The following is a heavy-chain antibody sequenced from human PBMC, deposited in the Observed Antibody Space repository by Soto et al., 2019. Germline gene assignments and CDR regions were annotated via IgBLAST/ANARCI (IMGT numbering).Heavy chain of an antibody. J-gene: IGHJ6*02. CDR2: ISYDGSNK. D-gene: IGHD3-3*01. CDR3: TRHYSNYDFWSGSPPRYGMDV. V-gene: IGHV3-30*03. Sequence: GGSLKLSCAASGCTFSRYGMHWVRQDQGKGLEWVAVISYDGSNKYYGASVKGRFTIARDDSKNTAYLQMNSLKTESTAVYYCTRHYSNYDFWSGSPPRYGMDVWGQGTTVTVSS. CDR1: GCTFSRYG.